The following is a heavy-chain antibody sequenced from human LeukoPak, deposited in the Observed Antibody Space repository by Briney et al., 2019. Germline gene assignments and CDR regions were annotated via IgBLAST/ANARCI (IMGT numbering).Heavy chain of an antibody. CDR2: IYYSGST. Sequence: SETLSLTCTVSGGSISSGGYYWSWIRQHPGKGLEWIGYIYYSGSTYYNPSLKSRVTISVDTSKNQFSLKLSSVTAADTAVYYCARVDYRSFDYWGQGTLVTVSS. D-gene: IGHD3-9*01. CDR1: GGSISSGGYY. CDR3: ARVDYRSFDY. V-gene: IGHV4-31*03. J-gene: IGHJ4*02.